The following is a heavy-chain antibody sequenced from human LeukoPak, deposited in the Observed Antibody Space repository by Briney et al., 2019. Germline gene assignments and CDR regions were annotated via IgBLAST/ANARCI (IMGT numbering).Heavy chain of an antibody. V-gene: IGHV4-59*01. CDR3: ARALAGVGFDY. CDR1: GGSISSYY. D-gene: IGHD6-19*01. J-gene: IGHJ4*02. CDR2: IYYSGST. Sequence: PSETLSLTCTVSGGSISSYYWSWIRQPPGKGLEWIGYIYYSGSTNYNPSLKSRVTISVDTSKNQFSLKLSSVTAADTAVYYCARALAGVGFDYGGQGTLAPVPS.